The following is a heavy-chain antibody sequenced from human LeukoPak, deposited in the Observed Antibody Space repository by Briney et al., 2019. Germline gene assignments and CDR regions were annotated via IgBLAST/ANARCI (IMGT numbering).Heavy chain of an antibody. Sequence: SETLSLTCTVSGASIGSYYWSWIRQPPGKGLEWIGYFDDSGRTNYNPSLKSRVTISVDTSKNQFSLKLSSVTAADTAVYYCARLTGSGSHFDYWGQGTLVTVSS. J-gene: IGHJ4*02. CDR1: GASIGSYY. CDR3: ARLTGSGSHFDY. V-gene: IGHV4-59*08. CDR2: FDDSGRT. D-gene: IGHD3-10*01.